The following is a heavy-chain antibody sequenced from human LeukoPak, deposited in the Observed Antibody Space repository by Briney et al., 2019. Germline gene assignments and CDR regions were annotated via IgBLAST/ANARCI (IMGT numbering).Heavy chain of an antibody. CDR2: IYYSGRT. V-gene: IGHV4-39*01. D-gene: IGHD3-10*01. J-gene: IGHJ5*02. CDR1: GGSISSISHY. Sequence: PSETLSLTCTVSGGSISSISHYWGWIRQPPGKGLEWIGSIYYSGRTNYNPSLKSRVTISADTSKNQFSLKLTSVPAADTAVYYCARHRYFFGSGSYEVDWFDPWGQGTLATVSS. CDR3: ARHRYFFGSGSYEVDWFDP.